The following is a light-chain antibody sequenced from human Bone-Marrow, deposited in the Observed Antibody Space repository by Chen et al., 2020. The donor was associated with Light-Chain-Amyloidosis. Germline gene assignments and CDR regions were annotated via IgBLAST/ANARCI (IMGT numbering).Light chain of an antibody. CDR2: DVT. Sequence: QSALTQPASVSGSPGQSITISCTGTNSDVGGYNSVPWYQQHPGKAPKVMIYDVTNRPSGVSNRFSGSKSGNTASLTISGLQAEDEADYYCSSYSSSSSRVFGGGTKVTVL. CDR1: NSDVGGYNS. J-gene: IGLJ3*02. V-gene: IGLV2-14*01. CDR3: SSYSSSSSRV.